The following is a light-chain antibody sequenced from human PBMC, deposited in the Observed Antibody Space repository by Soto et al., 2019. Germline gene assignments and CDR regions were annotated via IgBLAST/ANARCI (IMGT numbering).Light chain of an antibody. J-gene: IGKJ2*01. CDR2: DAS. CDR1: QSIGTY. Sequence: EIVLTQSPATLSLSPGERATLFCRASQSIGTYLAWYPQQSGQAPRLLLYDASNRATGIPARFSGGGSGTDSILTVTSLEPEDFAVYTCQQRSNWPPTFGQGTQLEI. V-gene: IGKV3-11*01. CDR3: QQRSNWPPT.